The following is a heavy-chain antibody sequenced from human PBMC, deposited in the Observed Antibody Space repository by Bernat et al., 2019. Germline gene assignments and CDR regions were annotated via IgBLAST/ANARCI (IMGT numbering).Heavy chain of an antibody. CDR2: ISYDGSNK. D-gene: IGHD1-26*01. Sequence: QVQLVESGGGVVQPGRSLRLSCAASGFTFSSYAMHWVRQAPGKGLEWVAVISYDGSNKYYADSVKGRFTISRDNSKNTLYLQMNSLRAEDTAVYYCARDLDDSGSYYVYYYYYGMDVWGQGTTVTVSS. V-gene: IGHV3-30-3*01. J-gene: IGHJ6*02. CDR1: GFTFSSYA. CDR3: ARDLDDSGSYYVYYYYYGMDV.